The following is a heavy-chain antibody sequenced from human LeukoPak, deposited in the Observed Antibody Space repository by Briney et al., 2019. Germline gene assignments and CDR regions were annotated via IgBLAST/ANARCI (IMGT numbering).Heavy chain of an antibody. CDR3: ARENYYDILTGYYMGFNNIDY. J-gene: IGHJ4*02. CDR2: IWYDGSNK. CDR1: GFTFSSYG. D-gene: IGHD3-9*01. V-gene: IGHV3-33*01. Sequence: PGRSLRLSCAASGFTFSSYGMHWVRQAPGKGLEWVAVIWYDGSNKYYADSVKGRFTISRDNSKNTLYLQMNSLRAEDTAVYYSARENYYDILTGYYMGFNNIDYWGQGTLVTVSS.